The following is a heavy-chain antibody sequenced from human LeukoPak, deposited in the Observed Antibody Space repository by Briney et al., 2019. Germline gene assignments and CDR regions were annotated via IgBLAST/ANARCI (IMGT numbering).Heavy chain of an antibody. CDR3: ARTTEGGYSHGYFYYYYMDV. CDR2: IYYSGST. Sequence: ASETLSLTCTVSGGSISSYYWSWIRQPPGKGLEWIGYIYYSGSTNYNPSLKSRVTISVDTSKNQFSLKLSSVTAADTAVYYCARTTEGGYSHGYFYYYYMDVWGKGTTVTISS. J-gene: IGHJ6*03. CDR1: GGSISSYY. D-gene: IGHD5-18*01. V-gene: IGHV4-59*01.